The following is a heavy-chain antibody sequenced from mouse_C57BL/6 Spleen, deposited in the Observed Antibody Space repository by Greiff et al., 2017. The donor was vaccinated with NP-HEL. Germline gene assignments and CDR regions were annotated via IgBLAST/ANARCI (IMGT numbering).Heavy chain of an antibody. CDR2: IRLKSDNYAT. Sequence: EVQLQESGGGLVQPGGSMKLSCVASGFTFSNYWMNWVRQSPEKGLEWVAQIRLKSDNYATHYAESVKGRFTISRDDSKSSVYLQMNNLRAEDTGIYYCTELTGYYDDYWGQGTTLTVSS. J-gene: IGHJ2*01. CDR3: TELTGYYDDY. CDR1: GFTFSNYW. V-gene: IGHV6-3*01.